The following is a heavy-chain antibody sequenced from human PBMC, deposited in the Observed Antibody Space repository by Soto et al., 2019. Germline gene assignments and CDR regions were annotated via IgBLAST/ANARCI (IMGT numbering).Heavy chain of an antibody. CDR1: GYTFSHYW. V-gene: IGHV3-74*01. J-gene: IGHJ4*02. CDR2: VNPDGTIT. CDR3: SYDNFGDQAF. D-gene: IGHD4-17*01. Sequence: GGSLRLSCAASGYTFSHYWMHWVRQAPGKGLVWVSRVNPDGTITTYADSVKGRFTISRDNAKNTLYLQMNSLGVEDTALYYCSYDNFGDQAFRGQGPPATAS.